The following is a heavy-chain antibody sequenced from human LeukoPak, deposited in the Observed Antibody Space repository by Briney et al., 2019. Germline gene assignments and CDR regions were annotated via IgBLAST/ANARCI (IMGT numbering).Heavy chain of an antibody. CDR1: GCTFSSYG. CDR2: ISYDGSNK. V-gene: IGHV3-30*18. J-gene: IGHJ4*02. CDR3: AKDRPTYSGSPMGYFDY. Sequence: GRSLRLSCAASGCTFSSYGMHWVRQAPGKGLERVAVISYDGSNKYYADSVKGRFTISRDNSKNTLYLQMNSLRAEDTAVYYCAKDRPTYSGSPMGYFDYWGQGTLVTVSS. D-gene: IGHD1-26*01.